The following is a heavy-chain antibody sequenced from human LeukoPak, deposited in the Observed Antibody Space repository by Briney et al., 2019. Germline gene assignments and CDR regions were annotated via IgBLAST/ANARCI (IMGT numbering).Heavy chain of an antibody. D-gene: IGHD4-17*01. J-gene: IGHJ4*02. CDR3: TRLATVTTDIDY. CDR1: GFTFSGSA. V-gene: IGHV3-73*01. CDR2: IRSKANSYAT. Sequence: GGSLRLSCAASGFTFSGSAMHWVRQASGKGLEWVGRIRSKANSYATAYAASVKGRFTISRDDSKNTAYLQMNSLKTEDTAVYYCTRLATVTTDIDYWGQGTLVTVSS.